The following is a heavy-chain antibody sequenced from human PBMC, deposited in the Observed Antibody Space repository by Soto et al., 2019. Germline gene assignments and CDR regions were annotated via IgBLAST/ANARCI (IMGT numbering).Heavy chain of an antibody. J-gene: IGHJ4*02. CDR3: ARGLGYCSGGSCSYFDY. Sequence: ASVKVSCEASGYTFTSYGMSWVRQARGQGLEWMGWISAYNGNTNYAQKLQGRVTMTTDTSTSTAYMELRSLRSDDTAVYYCARGLGYCSGGSCSYFDYWGQGTLVTVSS. CDR2: ISAYNGNT. V-gene: IGHV1-18*04. CDR1: GYTFTSYG. D-gene: IGHD2-15*01.